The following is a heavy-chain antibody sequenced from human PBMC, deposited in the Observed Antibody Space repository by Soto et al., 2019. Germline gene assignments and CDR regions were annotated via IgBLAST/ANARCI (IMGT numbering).Heavy chain of an antibody. J-gene: IGHJ5*02. V-gene: IGHV3-23*01. Sequence: GGSLRLSCAASGFTFSSYAMSWVLQAPWKGLEWVSAISGSGGSTYYADSVKGRFTISRDNSKNTLYLQMNSLRAEDTAVYYCAKDLSYNWFDPWGQGTLVTVSS. D-gene: IGHD3-10*01. CDR2: ISGSGGST. CDR1: GFTFSSYA. CDR3: AKDLSYNWFDP.